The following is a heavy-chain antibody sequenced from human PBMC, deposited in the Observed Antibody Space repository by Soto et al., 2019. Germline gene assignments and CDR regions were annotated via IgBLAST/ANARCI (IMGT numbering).Heavy chain of an antibody. CDR3: ARDYSDSSGFFGDYYGMDV. CDR1: GFTFSDYY. J-gene: IGHJ6*01. Sequence: GGSLRLSCAASGFTFSDYYMIWIRQAPGKGLEWVSYISSSGNSIYYADSVKGRFTISRDSAKNSLYLQMNSLRAEDTAVYYCARDYSDSSGFFGDYYGMDVWGQGTTVTVSS. D-gene: IGHD3-22*01. CDR2: ISSSGNSI. V-gene: IGHV3-11*01.